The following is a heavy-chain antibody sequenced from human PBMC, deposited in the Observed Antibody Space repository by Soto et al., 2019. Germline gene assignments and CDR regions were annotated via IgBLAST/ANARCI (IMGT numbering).Heavy chain of an antibody. CDR1: GYSFTSYW. D-gene: IGHD3-16*01. CDR3: VRPNFGALTHFDF. V-gene: IGHV5-10-1*01. Sequence: GESLKISCKGSGYSFTSYWVSWVRQMPGKGLEWMGRIDPSDSYTNYSPSFQGHVTISADKSISTAYLQWSSLKASDTAMYYCVRPNFGALTHFDFWGQGTLVTVSS. J-gene: IGHJ4*02. CDR2: IDPSDSYT.